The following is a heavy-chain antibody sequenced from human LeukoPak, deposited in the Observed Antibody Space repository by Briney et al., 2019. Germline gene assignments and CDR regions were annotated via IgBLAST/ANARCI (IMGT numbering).Heavy chain of an antibody. V-gene: IGHV1-2*02. J-gene: IGHJ4*02. Sequence: ASVKVSCKASGYTFTGYYMRWVRQAPGQGLEWMGWINPNSGGTNYAQKFQGRVTMTRDTSISTAYMELSRLRSDDTAVYYCARDKDYYDSSGYYYVLDYWGQGTLVTVSS. CDR2: INPNSGGT. CDR3: ARDKDYYDSSGYYYVLDY. CDR1: GYTFTGYY. D-gene: IGHD3-22*01.